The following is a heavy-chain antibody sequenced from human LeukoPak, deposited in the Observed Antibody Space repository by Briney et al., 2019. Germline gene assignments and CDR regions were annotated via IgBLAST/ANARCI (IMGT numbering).Heavy chain of an antibody. CDR2: IIPIFGTA. CDR1: GGTFSSYA. Sequence: SVKVSCKASGGTFSSYAISWVRQAPGQGLELMGRIIPIFGTANYAQKFQGRVTITTDESTSTACMELSSLRSEDTAVYYCARDFWSGYYSDYYYMDVWGKGTTVTVSS. CDR3: ARDFWSGYYSDYYYMDV. V-gene: IGHV1-69*05. D-gene: IGHD3-3*01. J-gene: IGHJ6*03.